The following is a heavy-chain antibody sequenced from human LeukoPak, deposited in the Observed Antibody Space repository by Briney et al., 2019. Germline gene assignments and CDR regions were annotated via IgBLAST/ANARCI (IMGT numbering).Heavy chain of an antibody. CDR1: GGSISNYY. CDR3: ARHKFMIGIDN. Sequence: PSETLSLTCTVSGGSISNYYWSWIRQPPGKGLEWIGYIYNSGNTHYNPSLESRVIISVDTPKSQFSLKLSSVTAADTAVYYCARHKFMIGIDNWGQGTLVTVSS. J-gene: IGHJ4*02. V-gene: IGHV4-59*08. D-gene: IGHD3-16*01. CDR2: IYNSGNT.